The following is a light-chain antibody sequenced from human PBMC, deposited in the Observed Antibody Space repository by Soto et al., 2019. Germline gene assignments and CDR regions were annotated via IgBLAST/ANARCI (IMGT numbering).Light chain of an antibody. J-gene: IGLJ2*01. CDR2: LNSDGSH. Sequence: QLVLTQSPSASASLGASVKFTCTLSSGHSSYAIAWHQQQPEKGPRYLMKLNSDGSHNKGDGIPDRFSGSSSGAERYLTISSLPSEDEADYYCQTWDTGSVIFGGGTKLTVL. V-gene: IGLV4-69*01. CDR1: SGHSSYA. CDR3: QTWDTGSVI.